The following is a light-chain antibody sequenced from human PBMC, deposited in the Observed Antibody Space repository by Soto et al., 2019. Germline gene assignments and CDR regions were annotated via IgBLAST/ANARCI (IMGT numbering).Light chain of an antibody. Sequence: EIVLTQSPGTLSSSPGERATLSCRASQSVSSSYLAWYQHKPGQAPRLLIYASSSRATGIPDRFGGSGSGTDFTLTISRLEPDDFAVYYCQQYGDSSWTFGQGTKVEIK. CDR2: ASS. V-gene: IGKV3-20*01. CDR1: QSVSSSY. CDR3: QQYGDSSWT. J-gene: IGKJ1*01.